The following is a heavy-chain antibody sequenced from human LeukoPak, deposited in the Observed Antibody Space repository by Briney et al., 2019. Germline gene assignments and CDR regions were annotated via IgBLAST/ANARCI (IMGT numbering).Heavy chain of an antibody. Sequence: SETLSLTCDVYGASFTGYYWSWIRQSPGKGLEWIGEMNQRGSMNYNPSLKSRVTISVDRSKNQFSLKLSSVTAADTAVYYCARGDNIVGASFDYWGQGTLVTVSS. CDR3: ARGDNIVGASFDY. J-gene: IGHJ4*02. CDR2: MNQRGSM. D-gene: IGHD1-26*01. V-gene: IGHV4-34*01. CDR1: GASFTGYY.